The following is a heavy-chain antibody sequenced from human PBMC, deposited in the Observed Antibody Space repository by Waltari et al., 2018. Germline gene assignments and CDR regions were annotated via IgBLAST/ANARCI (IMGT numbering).Heavy chain of an antibody. Sequence: QLQLQESGPGLVKPSETLSLTCTVSGSSISSSSYYWGWIRQPPWKGMEWIGSIYYSGSTYYNPSLKSRVTISVDTSKNQFSLKLSSVTAADTAVYYCARPGRDSSGWYSWYFDLWGRGTLVTVSS. D-gene: IGHD6-19*01. CDR2: IYYSGST. CDR3: ARPGRDSSGWYSWYFDL. J-gene: IGHJ2*01. CDR1: GSSISSSSYY. V-gene: IGHV4-39*01.